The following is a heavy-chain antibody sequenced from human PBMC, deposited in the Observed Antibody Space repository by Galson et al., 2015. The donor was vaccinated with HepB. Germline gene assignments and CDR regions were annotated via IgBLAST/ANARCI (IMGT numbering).Heavy chain of an antibody. Sequence: TLSLTCTVSGGSISSYYWSWIRQPSGKGLEWIGYIYYSGSTNYNPSLKSRVTISVDTSKNQFSLKLSSVTAADTAVYYCARYYGAQFDPWGQGTLVTVSS. CDR2: IYYSGST. V-gene: IGHV4-59*01. CDR1: GGSISSYY. J-gene: IGHJ5*02. D-gene: IGHD4-17*01. CDR3: ARYYGAQFDP.